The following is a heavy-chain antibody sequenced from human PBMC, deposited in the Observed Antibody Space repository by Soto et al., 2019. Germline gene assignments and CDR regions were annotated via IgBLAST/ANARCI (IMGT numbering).Heavy chain of an antibody. CDR3: AREPLCGGRCYDNYFDP. CDR2: INIGNGNT. J-gene: IGHJ5*02. V-gene: IGHV1-3*04. Sequence: ASVKVSCKASGYTFTYYPIHWVRQAPGQRLEWMGWINIGNGNTASSQKFQDRVTITREPSASTAYMELTSRRSEETAVYYCAREPLCGGRCYDNYFDPWGQGTQVTVSS. D-gene: IGHD2-15*01. CDR1: GYTFTYYP.